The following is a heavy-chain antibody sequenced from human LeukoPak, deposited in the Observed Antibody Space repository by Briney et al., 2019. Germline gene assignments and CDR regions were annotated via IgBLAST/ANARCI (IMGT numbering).Heavy chain of an antibody. CDR1: GFTFSSYA. J-gene: IGHJ4*02. Sequence: GGPLRLSCTASGFTFSSYAMTWVRQAPGKGLEWVSGISGSGDNTYYADSVKGRFTISRDNSNYTLFLQMDSLRAEDTAVYYCAKTEGYTSGCLDFWGQGTLVTVSS. D-gene: IGHD6-19*01. V-gene: IGHV3-23*01. CDR2: ISGSGDNT. CDR3: AKTEGYTSGCLDF.